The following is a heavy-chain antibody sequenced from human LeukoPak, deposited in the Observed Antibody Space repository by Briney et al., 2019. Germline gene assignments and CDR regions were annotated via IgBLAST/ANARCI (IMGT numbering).Heavy chain of an antibody. Sequence: ASVKVSCKASGYTFTGYYIHWVRQAPGQGLEWMGWINPNSGGSNYAQNFQGRVTMTRDTSISTVYMELSRLRSDDTAVYYCARDRGSYWDGGNDYWGQGTLVTVSS. J-gene: IGHJ4*02. CDR3: ARDRGSYWDGGNDY. V-gene: IGHV1-2*02. CDR2: INPNSGGS. CDR1: GYTFTGYY. D-gene: IGHD1-26*01.